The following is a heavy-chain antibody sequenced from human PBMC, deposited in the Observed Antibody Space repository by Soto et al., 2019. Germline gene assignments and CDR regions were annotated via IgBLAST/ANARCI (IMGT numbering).Heavy chain of an antibody. V-gene: IGHV3-21*01. CDR3: ARDLYSSSARYFDY. CDR1: GFTFSSYS. J-gene: IGHJ4*02. CDR2: FSSSSSYI. D-gene: IGHD6-6*01. Sequence: EVQLVESGGGLVKPGGSLRLSCAASGFTFSSYSMNWVRQAPGKGLEWVSSFSSSSSYIYYADSVKGRFTISRDNAKNSRYREMNSLRAEDTAVYYCARDLYSSSARYFDYWGQGTLVTVSS.